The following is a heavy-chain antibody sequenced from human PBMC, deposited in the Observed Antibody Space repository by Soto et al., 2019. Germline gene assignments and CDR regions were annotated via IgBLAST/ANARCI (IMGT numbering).Heavy chain of an antibody. CDR2: ISSSSSTI. CDR1: GFTFSSYS. J-gene: IGHJ6*02. D-gene: IGHD2-2*01. Sequence: GGSLRLSCAASGFTFSSYSMNWVRQAPGKGLEWVSYISSSSSTIYYADSVKGRFTISRDNAKNSLYLQMNSLRDEDTAVYYCARRSCSSTSCYLFTTHYGMDVWGQGTTVTVSS. CDR3: ARRSCSSTSCYLFTTHYGMDV. V-gene: IGHV3-48*02.